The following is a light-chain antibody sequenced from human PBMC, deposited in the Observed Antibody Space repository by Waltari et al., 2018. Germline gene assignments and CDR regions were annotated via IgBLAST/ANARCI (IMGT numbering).Light chain of an antibody. V-gene: IGLV3-19*01. CDR1: LRSCVY. Sequence: SELSHYSSVCVALGEPVRITCLGDLRSCVYARRYQQKPGQASVLVIYGKNNRPSGIPDRFPGSSSGNTASLTITGAQAEDEADYYCNSRDSSGNLVVFGGGTKLTVL. CDR2: GKN. J-gene: IGLJ2*01. CDR3: NSRDSSGNLVV.